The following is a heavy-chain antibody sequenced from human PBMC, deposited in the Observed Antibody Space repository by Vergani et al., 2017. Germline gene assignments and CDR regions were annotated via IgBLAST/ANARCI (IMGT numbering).Heavy chain of an antibody. CDR1: GGSISSSSYY. J-gene: IGHJ4*02. CDR3: ARPNSSGWQFDY. D-gene: IGHD6-19*01. Sequence: QLQLQESGPGLVKPSETLSLTCTVSGGSISSSSYYWGWIRQPPGKGLEWIGSIYYSGSTYYNPSLKSRVTISVDTSKNQFSLKLSSVTAADTAVYYCARPNSSGWQFDYWGQGTLVTVSS. V-gene: IGHV4-39*01. CDR2: IYYSGST.